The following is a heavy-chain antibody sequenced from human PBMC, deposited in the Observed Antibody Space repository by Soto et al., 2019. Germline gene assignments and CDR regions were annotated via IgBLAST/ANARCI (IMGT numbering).Heavy chain of an antibody. D-gene: IGHD6-19*01. Sequence: SVKVSCKASGGTFSSYAISWVRQAPGQGLEWMGGIIPIFGTANYAQKFQGRVTITADKSTSTAYMELSSLRSEDTAVYYCARVHSMAWLPRSDFDYWGQGTLVTVSS. CDR2: IIPIFGTA. J-gene: IGHJ4*02. CDR1: GGTFSSYA. V-gene: IGHV1-69*06. CDR3: ARVHSMAWLPRSDFDY.